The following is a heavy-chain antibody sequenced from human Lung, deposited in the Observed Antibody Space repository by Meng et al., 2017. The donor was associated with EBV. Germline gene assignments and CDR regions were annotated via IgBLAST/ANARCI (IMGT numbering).Heavy chain of an antibody. J-gene: IGHJ4*02. CDR3: ARLYRGGWYL. Sequence: QWVAGLSNAFGSPALSCAVHCGFLSAYYRSWIRQPPGKGLEWIGEINRSGSTNYNPSLKSRLTVSMDTSKNQFSLKLSSVTAAYTAVYYCARLYRGGWYLWGRGTLVTVSS. V-gene: IGHV4-34*02. D-gene: IGHD6-19*01. CDR1: CGFLSAYY. CDR2: INRSGST.